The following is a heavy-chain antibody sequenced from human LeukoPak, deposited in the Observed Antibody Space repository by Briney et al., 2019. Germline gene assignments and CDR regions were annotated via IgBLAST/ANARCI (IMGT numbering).Heavy chain of an antibody. Sequence: GGSLRLSCAASGFTFSNYYMRWIRQAPGKGLEWVSYISSSGSTKYYADSVKGRFTISRDNAKNSLYLQMNSLRAEDTAVYYCARDRIVVVKAAMLWGQGTLVTVSS. CDR3: ARDRIVVVKAAML. J-gene: IGHJ4*02. CDR2: ISSSGSTK. V-gene: IGHV3-11*04. CDR1: GFTFSNYY. D-gene: IGHD2-2*01.